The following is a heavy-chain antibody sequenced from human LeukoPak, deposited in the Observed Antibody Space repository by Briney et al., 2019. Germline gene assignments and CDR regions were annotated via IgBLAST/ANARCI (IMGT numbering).Heavy chain of an antibody. CDR2: MNPNIGNT. CDR3: ARGLRYWSGGSCYFCPPYYYYMDV. CDR1: GYTFTSYD. Sequence: ASVKVSCKASGYTFTSYDTNWVRQATGQGLEWMGWMNPNIGNTVYAQKFQGRVTMTRNTSTSTAYMELSSLRSEDTAVYYCARGLRYWSGGSCYFCPPYYYYMDVWGKGTTVTISS. J-gene: IGHJ6*03. D-gene: IGHD2-15*01. V-gene: IGHV1-8*01.